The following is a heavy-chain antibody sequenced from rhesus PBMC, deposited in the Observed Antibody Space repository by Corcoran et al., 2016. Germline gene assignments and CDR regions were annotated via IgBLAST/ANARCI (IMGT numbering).Heavy chain of an antibody. CDR2: IPQSGGTT. J-gene: IGHJ5-1*01. CDR1: GGSISSNF. Sequence: QLQLQESGPGLVKPSETLSLTCAVSGGSISSNFWTWIRQPPGKGLEWIGRIPQSGGTTDSTPSLRGRVTSSRDTSRNPFSLMLTAVTAADTAVYYCARTPEVGGYNRFDVWGPGVLVTVSS. D-gene: IGHD2-21*01. V-gene: IGHV4-173*01. CDR3: ARTPEVGGYNRFDV.